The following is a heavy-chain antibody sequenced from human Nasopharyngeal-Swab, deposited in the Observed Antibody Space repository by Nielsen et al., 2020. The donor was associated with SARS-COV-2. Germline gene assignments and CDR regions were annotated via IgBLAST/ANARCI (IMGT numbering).Heavy chain of an antibody. CDR3: ARRVGYCSGGSCYFDY. V-gene: IGHV5-51*01. D-gene: IGHD2-15*01. CDR1: GYSFTSYW. CDR2: IYPGDSDT. J-gene: IGHJ4*02. Sequence: GESLKISCKGSGYSFTSYWIGWVRQMPGKGLEWMGIIYPGDSDTRYSPSFQGQVTISAVKSISTAYLQWSSLKASDTAMYYCARRVGYCSGGSCYFDYWGQGTLVTVSS.